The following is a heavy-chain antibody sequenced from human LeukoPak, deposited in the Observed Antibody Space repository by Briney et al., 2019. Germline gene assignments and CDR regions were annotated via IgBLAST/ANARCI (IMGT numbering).Heavy chain of an antibody. CDR1: GGTFSSYA. Sequence: SVKVSCKASGGTFSSYAISWVRQAPGQGLEWMGGIIPIFGTANYAQKFQGRVTITADESTSTAYMELRSLRSDDTAVYYCARFYSGYGNYYYYMDVWGKGTTVTVSS. J-gene: IGHJ6*03. CDR3: ARFYSGYGNYYYYMDV. CDR2: IIPIFGTA. D-gene: IGHD5-12*01. V-gene: IGHV1-69*01.